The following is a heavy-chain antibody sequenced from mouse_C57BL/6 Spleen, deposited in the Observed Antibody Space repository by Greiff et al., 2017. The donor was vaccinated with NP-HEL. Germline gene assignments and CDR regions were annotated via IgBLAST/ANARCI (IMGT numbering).Heavy chain of an antibody. Sequence: EVQLQQSGPELVKPGASVKISCKASGYTFTDYYMNWVKQSHGKSLEWIGDINPNNGGTSYNQKFKGKATLTVDKSSSTAYMELRSLTSEDSAVYYCARWGTTVVATPFAYWGQGTLVTVSA. CDR2: INPNNGGT. D-gene: IGHD1-1*01. J-gene: IGHJ3*01. CDR3: ARWGTTVVATPFAY. V-gene: IGHV1-26*01. CDR1: GYTFTDYY.